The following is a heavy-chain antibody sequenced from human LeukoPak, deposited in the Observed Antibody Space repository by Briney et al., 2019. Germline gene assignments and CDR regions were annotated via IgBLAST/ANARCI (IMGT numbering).Heavy chain of an antibody. CDR3: ATEHSGSHPYYYYGMDV. Sequence: ASVKVSCKVSGYTLAELSMHWVRQAPGKGLEWMGGFDPEDGETIYAQKFQGRVTMTEDTSTDTAYMELSSLRSEDTAVYYCATEHSGSHPYYYYGMDVWGQGTTVTVSS. D-gene: IGHD1-26*01. J-gene: IGHJ6*02. CDR1: GYTLAELS. V-gene: IGHV1-24*01. CDR2: FDPEDGET.